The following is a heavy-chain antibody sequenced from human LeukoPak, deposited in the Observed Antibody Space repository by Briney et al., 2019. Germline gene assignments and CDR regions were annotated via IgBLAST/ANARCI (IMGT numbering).Heavy chain of an antibody. CDR1: GGSFSGYY. CDR2: INNSGST. V-gene: IGHV4-34*01. Sequence: SETLSLTCAVYGGSFSGYYWSWIRQPPGKGLEWIGEINNSGSTNYNPSLKSRVTISVDTSKNQFSLKLSSVTAADTAVYYCARLVVVTGTPLRSFQHWGQGTLVTVSS. CDR3: ARLVVVTGTPLRSFQH. J-gene: IGHJ1*01. D-gene: IGHD6-19*01.